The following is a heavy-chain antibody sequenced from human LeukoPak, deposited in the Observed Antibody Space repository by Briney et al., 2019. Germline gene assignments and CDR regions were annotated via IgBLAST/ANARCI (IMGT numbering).Heavy chain of an antibody. V-gene: IGHV4-59*01. CDR1: GGSISSYY. J-gene: IGHJ4*02. CDR3: ARRDGYNFDY. D-gene: IGHD5-24*01. CDR2: IYYSGST. Sequence: SETLSLTCTVSGGSISSYYWSWIRQPPGKGLEWIGYIYYSGSTNYNPSLKSRVTISVDTSKNQFSLKLSSVTAADTAVYYCARRDGYNFDYWGQGTLVTVSS.